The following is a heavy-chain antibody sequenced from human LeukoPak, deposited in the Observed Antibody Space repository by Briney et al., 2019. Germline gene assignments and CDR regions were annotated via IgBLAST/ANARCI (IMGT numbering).Heavy chain of an antibody. D-gene: IGHD3-10*01. CDR2: ISGSGGGT. J-gene: IGHJ4*02. Sequence: GGSLRLSCAASGFTFRNYAMSWVRQAPGKGLEWVSGISGSGGGTYYADSVKGRFTISRDNAKNSLYLQMNSLRAEDTAVYYCAREEWFGELLYPDYWGQGTLVTVSS. CDR3: AREEWFGELLYPDY. V-gene: IGHV3-23*01. CDR1: GFTFRNYA.